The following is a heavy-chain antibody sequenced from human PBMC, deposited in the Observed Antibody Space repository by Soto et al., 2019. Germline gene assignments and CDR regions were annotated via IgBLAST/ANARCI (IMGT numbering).Heavy chain of an antibody. D-gene: IGHD3-3*01. CDR3: ARHSDFWSGYWTVYYYYGMDV. J-gene: IGHJ6*02. V-gene: IGHV5-51*01. CDR2: IYPGDSDT. Sequence: PGESLKISCKGSGYSFTSYWIGWVRQMPGKGLEWMGIIYPGDSDTRYSPSFQGQVTISADKSISTAYLQWSSLKASDTAMYYCARHSDFWSGYWTVYYYYGMDVWGQGTTVTVSS. CDR1: GYSFTSYW.